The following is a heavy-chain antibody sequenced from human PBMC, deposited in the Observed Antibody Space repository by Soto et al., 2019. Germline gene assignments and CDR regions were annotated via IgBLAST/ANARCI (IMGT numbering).Heavy chain of an antibody. V-gene: IGHV5-51*03. D-gene: IGHD3-10*01. Sequence: EVQLEQSGTEVKKPGESVKISCKGSGYKFTNYWIGWVRQMPGKGLEWLGLIYPGDSDTRYSSSFQGQVTISADKSINTAYLQWSSLKASDTAIYYCALVVRGVTTEAHYFDHWGQGTLVTVSS. CDR1: GYKFTNYW. CDR3: ALVVRGVTTEAHYFDH. CDR2: IYPGDSDT. J-gene: IGHJ4*02.